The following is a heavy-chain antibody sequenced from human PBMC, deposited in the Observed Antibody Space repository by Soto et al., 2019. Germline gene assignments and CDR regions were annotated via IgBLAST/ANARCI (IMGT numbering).Heavy chain of an antibody. CDR2: IIPIFGTA. CDR3: ARDWDYYDSSGPYPNWFDP. Sequence: SVKVSCKASGGTFSSYAISWVRQAPGQGLEWMGGIIPIFGTANYAQKFQGRVTITADESTSTAYMELSSLRSEDTAVYYCARDWDYYDSSGPYPNWFDPWGQGXLVTVYS. V-gene: IGHV1-69*13. CDR1: GGTFSSYA. J-gene: IGHJ5*02. D-gene: IGHD3-22*01.